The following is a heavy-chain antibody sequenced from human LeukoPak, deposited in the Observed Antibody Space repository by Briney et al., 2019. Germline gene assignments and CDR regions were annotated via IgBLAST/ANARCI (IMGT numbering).Heavy chain of an antibody. Sequence: TGGSLRLSCAASGFTFSSYGMSWVRQAPGKGLEWVSAISGSGGSTYYADSVKGRFTISRDNSKNTLYLQMNSLRAEDTAVYYCAKDGTSGEQWLVHSYYYYMDVWGKGTTVTISS. D-gene: IGHD6-19*01. J-gene: IGHJ6*03. CDR2: ISGSGGST. CDR3: AKDGTSGEQWLVHSYYYYMDV. V-gene: IGHV3-23*01. CDR1: GFTFSSYG.